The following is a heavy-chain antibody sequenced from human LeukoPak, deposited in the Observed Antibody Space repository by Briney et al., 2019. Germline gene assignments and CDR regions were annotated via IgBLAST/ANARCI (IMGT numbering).Heavy chain of an antibody. CDR3: ARGPPQSIVVPAAILPNKYWYFDL. D-gene: IGHD2-2*01. V-gene: IGHV1-69*13. J-gene: IGHJ2*01. CDR1: GGTFSSYA. CDR2: IIPIFGTA. Sequence: SMKVSCKASGGTFSSYAISWVRQAPGQGLEWMGGIIPIFGTANYAQKVQGRVTITADESTSTAYMELSSLRSEDTAVYYCARGPPQSIVVPAAILPNKYWYFDLWGRGTLVTVSS.